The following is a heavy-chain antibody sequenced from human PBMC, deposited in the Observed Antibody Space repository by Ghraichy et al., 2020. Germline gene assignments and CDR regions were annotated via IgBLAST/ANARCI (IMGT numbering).Heavy chain of an antibody. Sequence: GGSLRLSCAASGFTFSSYGMHWVRQAPGKGLEWVAVISYDGSNKYYADSVKGRFTISRDNSKNTLYLQMNSLRAEDTAVYYCAKDLRFFSLFDYWGQGTLVTVSS. V-gene: IGHV3-30*18. J-gene: IGHJ4*02. D-gene: IGHD3-3*01. CDR2: ISYDGSNK. CDR1: GFTFSSYG. CDR3: AKDLRFFSLFDY.